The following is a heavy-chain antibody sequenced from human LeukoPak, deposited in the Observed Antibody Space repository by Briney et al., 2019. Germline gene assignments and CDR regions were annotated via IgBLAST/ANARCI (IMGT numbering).Heavy chain of an antibody. CDR3: ARGVLVGATGHHFAY. CDR2: VRSSGST. J-gene: IGHJ4*02. V-gene: IGHV4-61*05. D-gene: IGHD2-8*02. Sequence: SETLSLTCTVSGGSISSSTYYWGWIRQPPGKGLEWIGYVRSSGSTNYNPSLKSRVAMLVDTPKNQFTLKLNSVTAADTAVYYRARGVLVGATGHHFAYWGQGTRVTVSS. CDR1: GGSISSSTYY.